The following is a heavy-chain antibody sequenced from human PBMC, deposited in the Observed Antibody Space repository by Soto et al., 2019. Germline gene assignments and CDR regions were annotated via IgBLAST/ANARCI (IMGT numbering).Heavy chain of an antibody. V-gene: IGHV3-23*01. D-gene: IGHD3-3*01. CDR3: AKVFVFTIREGFDY. CDR2: ISGSGDST. Sequence: PGGSLRLSCAASGFTFSSYAMSWVRQAPGKGLEWVSAISGSGDSTYYADSVKGRFNVSRDNSKNTLYLQMNSLRAEDTAVYYCAKVFVFTIREGFDYWGLGTLVTVSS. CDR1: GFTFSSYA. J-gene: IGHJ4*02.